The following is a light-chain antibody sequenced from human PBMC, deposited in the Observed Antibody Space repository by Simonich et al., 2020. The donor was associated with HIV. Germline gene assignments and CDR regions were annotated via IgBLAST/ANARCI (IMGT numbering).Light chain of an antibody. CDR3: QQYHSTPPT. CDR1: HSISSY. J-gene: IGKJ4*01. CDR2: AAS. V-gene: IGKV1-39*01. Sequence: DIQMTQSPSSLSASFGDRVTITCRASHSISSYLNWYQQKPGKAPKILIYAASSLQSVVPARFRGSGSGTDFTLTISSLQAEDVAVYYCQQYHSTPPTFGGGTKVEIK.